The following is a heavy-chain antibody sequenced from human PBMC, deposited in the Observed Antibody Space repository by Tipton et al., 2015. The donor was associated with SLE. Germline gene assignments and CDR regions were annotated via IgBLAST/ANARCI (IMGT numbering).Heavy chain of an antibody. Sequence: LRLSCAVYGGSFSGYYWSWIRQPPGKGLEWIGSIYYSGSTYYNPSLKSRVTISVDTSKNQFSLKLSSVTAADTAVYYCARDDDFWSGCFFDYWGQGTLVTVSS. CDR1: GGSFSGYY. CDR3: ARDDDFWSGCFFDY. V-gene: IGHV4-34*01. CDR2: IYYSGST. J-gene: IGHJ4*02. D-gene: IGHD3-3*01.